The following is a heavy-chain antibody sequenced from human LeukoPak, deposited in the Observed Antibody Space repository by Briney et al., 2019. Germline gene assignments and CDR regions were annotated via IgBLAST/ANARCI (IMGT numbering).Heavy chain of an antibody. D-gene: IGHD2-21*02. Sequence: GGSLRLSCGASGFNFYVYGMSWVRQAPGKGLEWMSTMSSDGSRIYYADSVKGRFTISRDNSKSTLYLQMNSLRADDTTVYYCANGVSGDSMGYCGQGTLVTVSS. V-gene: IGHV3-30*18. CDR1: GFNFYVYG. CDR3: ANGVSGDSMGY. CDR2: MSSDGSRI. J-gene: IGHJ4*02.